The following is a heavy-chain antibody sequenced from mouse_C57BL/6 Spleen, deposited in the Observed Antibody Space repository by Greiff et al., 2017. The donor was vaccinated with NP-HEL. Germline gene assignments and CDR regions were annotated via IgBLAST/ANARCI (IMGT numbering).Heavy chain of an antibody. CDR2: IWGDGST. CDR3: AKGGKTAQATYYYAMDY. Sequence: VKLMESGPGLVAPSQSLSITCTVSGFSLTSYGVSWVRQPPGKGLEWLGVIWGDGSTNYHSALISRLSISKDNSKSQVFLKLNRLQTDDTATYYCAKGGKTAQATYYYAMDYWGQGTSVTVSS. D-gene: IGHD3-2*02. J-gene: IGHJ4*01. V-gene: IGHV2-3*01. CDR1: GFSLTSYG.